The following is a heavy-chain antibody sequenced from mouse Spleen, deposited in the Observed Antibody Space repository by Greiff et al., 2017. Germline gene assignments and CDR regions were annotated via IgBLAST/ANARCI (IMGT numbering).Heavy chain of an antibody. V-gene: IGHV5-17*01. CDR2: ISSGSSTI. D-gene: IGHD2-1*01. CDR3: ASGGNYVGYYAMDY. J-gene: IGHJ4*01. Sequence: EVMLVESGGGLVKPGGSLKLSCAASGFTFSDYGMHWVRQAPEKGLEWVAYISSGSSTIYYADTVKGRFTISRDNAKNTLFLQMTSLRSEDTAMYYCASGGNYVGYYAMDYWGQGTSVTVSS. CDR1: GFTFSDYG.